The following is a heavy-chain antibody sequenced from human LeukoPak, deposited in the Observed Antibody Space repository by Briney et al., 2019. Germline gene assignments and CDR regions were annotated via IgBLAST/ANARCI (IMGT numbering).Heavy chain of an antibody. Sequence: TLSLTCTVSGGSISSGSYYWSWIRQPAGKGLEWIGRIYTSGSTNYNPSLKSRVTISVDTSKNQFSLKLSSVTAADTAVYYCARDSSSWLHYYMDVWGKGTTVTISS. D-gene: IGHD6-13*01. CDR1: GGSISSGSYY. CDR3: ARDSSSWLHYYMDV. V-gene: IGHV4-61*02. J-gene: IGHJ6*03. CDR2: IYTSGST.